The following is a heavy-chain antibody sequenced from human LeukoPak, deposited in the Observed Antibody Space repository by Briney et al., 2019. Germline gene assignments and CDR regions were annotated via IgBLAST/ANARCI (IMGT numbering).Heavy chain of an antibody. Sequence: QPGGSLRLSCAASGFTFSSYAMSWVRQAPGKGLGWVSAISGNGGSTYYADSVKARFTISRDNSKNTLYLQMNSLRAEDTAVYYCAKGSGYGSGSYTIDYWGQGTLVTVSS. CDR2: ISGNGGST. J-gene: IGHJ4*02. CDR3: AKGSGYGSGSYTIDY. D-gene: IGHD3-10*01. CDR1: GFTFSSYA. V-gene: IGHV3-23*01.